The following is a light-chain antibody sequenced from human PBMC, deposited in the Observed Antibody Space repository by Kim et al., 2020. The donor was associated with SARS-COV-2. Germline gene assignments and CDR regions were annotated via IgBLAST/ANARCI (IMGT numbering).Light chain of an antibody. CDR1: SGHSNYA. CDR3: QTWGTGILV. CDR2: LNSDGSH. J-gene: IGLJ3*02. V-gene: IGLV4-69*01. Sequence: QPVLTQSPYASASLGASVKLTCTKSSGHSNYAIAWHQQQPEKGPRYLMKLNSDGSHSKGDGIPDRFSGSSSGAERYLTISSLQSEDEADYYCQTWGTGILVFGGGTQLTVL.